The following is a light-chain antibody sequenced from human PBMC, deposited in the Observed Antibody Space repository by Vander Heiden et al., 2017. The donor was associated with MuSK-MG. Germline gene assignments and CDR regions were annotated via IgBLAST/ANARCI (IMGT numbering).Light chain of an antibody. Sequence: QSALTQPASVSGSPGQSITISCTGTSSDVDNYNYVSWYQHHPGKAPKVMIYDVRNRPSGVSNRFSGSKSGNTASLTISGLQAEDEADYFCSSYTASITLFGGGTKLTVL. CDR2: DVR. CDR1: SSDVDNYNY. J-gene: IGLJ2*01. V-gene: IGLV2-14*03. CDR3: SSYTASITL.